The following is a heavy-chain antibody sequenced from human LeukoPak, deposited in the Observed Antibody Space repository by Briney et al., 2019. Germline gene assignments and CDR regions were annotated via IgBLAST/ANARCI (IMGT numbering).Heavy chain of an antibody. V-gene: IGHV1-69*01. J-gene: IGHJ4*02. Sequence: SVKVSCKASGGTFSSYAISWVRQAPGQGLEWMGGIIPIFGTANYAQKFQGRVTITADESTSTAYMELSSLRSEDTAVYYCAQGLYSSGGSRSLDYWGQGTLVTVSS. D-gene: IGHD2-15*01. CDR2: IIPIFGTA. CDR1: GGTFSSYA. CDR3: AQGLYSSGGSRSLDY.